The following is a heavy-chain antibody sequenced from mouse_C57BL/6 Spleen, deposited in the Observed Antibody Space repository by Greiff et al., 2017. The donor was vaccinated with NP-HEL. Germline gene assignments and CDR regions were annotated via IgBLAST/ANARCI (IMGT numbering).Heavy chain of an antibody. CDR3: ARDAPGSRNWYFDV. CDR2: SRNKANDYKT. J-gene: IGHJ1*03. D-gene: IGHD1-1*01. Sequence: EVKVVESGGGLVQSGRSLRLSCATSGFTFSDFYMEWVRQAPGKGLEWIAASRNKANDYKTEYSASVKGRFIVSRDTSQSILYLQMNALRAEDTAIYYCARDAPGSRNWYFDVWGTGTTVTVSS. V-gene: IGHV7-1*01. CDR1: GFTFSDFY.